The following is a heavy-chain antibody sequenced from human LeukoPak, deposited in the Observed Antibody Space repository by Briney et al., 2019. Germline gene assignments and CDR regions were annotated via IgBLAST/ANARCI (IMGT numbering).Heavy chain of an antibody. Sequence: GSLRLSCAASGFTFSSYAMSWVRQAPGKGLEWIGSIYHSGRTYYNPSLKSRVTISVDTSKNQLSLKLSSVTAADTAVYYCAREGDSSSVGWFDPWGQGTLVTVSS. D-gene: IGHD6-13*01. CDR1: GFTFSSYA. J-gene: IGHJ5*02. CDR3: AREGDSSSVGWFDP. CDR2: IYHSGRT. V-gene: IGHV4-38-2*02.